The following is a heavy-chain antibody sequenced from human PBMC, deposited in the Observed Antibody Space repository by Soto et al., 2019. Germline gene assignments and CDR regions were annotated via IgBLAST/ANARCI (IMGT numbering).Heavy chain of an antibody. CDR3: ERNHYDISPPVGHY. D-gene: IGHD3-9*01. CDR2: IYSGGST. Sequence: EVQLVESGGGLIQPGGSLRLSCEASGFNVSSNYMNWVRQAPGKGLEWVSVIYSGGSTYYAETVKDGFTISRDNSKNTLQLQKNSLRAEDTAVYYCERNHYDISPPVGHYWGQGTLVTVSS. J-gene: IGHJ4*02. CDR1: GFNVSSNY. V-gene: IGHV3-66*01.